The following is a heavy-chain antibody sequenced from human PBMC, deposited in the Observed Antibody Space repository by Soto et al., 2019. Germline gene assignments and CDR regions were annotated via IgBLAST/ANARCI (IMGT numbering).Heavy chain of an antibody. V-gene: IGHV3-7*01. J-gene: IGHJ6*02. CDR2: IKQDGSEK. CDR3: AREGANYYYYYGMDV. D-gene: IGHD3-16*01. Sequence: SWVRQAPGKGLEWVANIKQDGSEKYYVDSVKGRFTISRDNAKNSLYLQMNSLRAEDTAVYYCAREGANYYYYYGMDVWGQGTTVTVSS.